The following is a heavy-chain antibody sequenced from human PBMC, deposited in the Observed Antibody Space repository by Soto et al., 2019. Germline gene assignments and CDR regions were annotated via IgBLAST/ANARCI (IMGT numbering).Heavy chain of an antibody. D-gene: IGHD4-17*01. CDR3: ARVVDYGDYGVADYYGMDV. Sequence: PSETLSLTCTVSGGSIGSYYWNWIRQSPGKGLEWIGYIYYESANYNPSLSSRLIILADTSKNQISLRLSSVTAADTAVYYCARVVDYGDYGVADYYGMDVWGQGTTVTVSS. CDR2: IYYESA. CDR1: GGSIGSYY. J-gene: IGHJ6*02. V-gene: IGHV4-59*01.